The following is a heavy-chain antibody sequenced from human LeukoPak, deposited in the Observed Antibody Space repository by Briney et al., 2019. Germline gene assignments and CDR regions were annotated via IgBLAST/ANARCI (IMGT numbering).Heavy chain of an antibody. CDR3: ARVAVAGPLDP. Sequence: ASVKVSCKASGYTFTGYFMHWVRQAPGQGLEWMGRINPNSGGTNYAQKFQGRVTMTRDTSISTAYMELSRLRSDDTAVYYCARVAVAGPLDPWGQGTLVTVSS. CDR1: GYTFTGYF. J-gene: IGHJ5*02. D-gene: IGHD6-19*01. CDR2: INPNSGGT. V-gene: IGHV1-2*06.